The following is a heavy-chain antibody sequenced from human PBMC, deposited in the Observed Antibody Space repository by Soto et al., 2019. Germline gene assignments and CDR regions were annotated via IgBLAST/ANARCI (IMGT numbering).Heavy chain of an antibody. J-gene: IGHJ5*02. CDR3: ARGPKDVGRSSGMGWFDP. D-gene: IGHD1-26*01. CDR2: INPNSGGT. Sequence: ASVKVSCKASGYTCTGYYMHWVLQAPGQGLEWMGWINPNSGGTNYAQKFQGWVTMTRDTSISTAYMELSRLRSDDTAVYYCARGPKDVGRSSGMGWFDPWGQGNL. V-gene: IGHV1-2*04. CDR1: GYTCTGYY.